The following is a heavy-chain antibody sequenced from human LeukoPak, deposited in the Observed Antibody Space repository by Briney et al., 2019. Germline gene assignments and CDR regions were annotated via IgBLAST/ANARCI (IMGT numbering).Heavy chain of an antibody. CDR2: INPDGSQT. CDR1: GFTFNTYW. J-gene: IGHJ4*02. CDR3: ARDPVRRDSY. D-gene: IGHD3-10*01. V-gene: IGHV3-74*01. Sequence: PGGSLRLSCAASGFTFNTYWMPWVRQAPGKGLVWVSHINPDGSQTNYADSVTGRFTISRDNAKNTLYLQMNSLRAEDTAVYYCARDPVRRDSYWGQGTLVTVSS.